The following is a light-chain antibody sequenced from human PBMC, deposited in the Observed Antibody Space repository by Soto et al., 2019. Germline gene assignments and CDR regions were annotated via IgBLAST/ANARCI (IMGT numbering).Light chain of an antibody. CDR2: AAS. V-gene: IGKV1-8*01. J-gene: IGKJ1*01. CDR1: QGISSY. CDR3: QQYYSYPWT. Sequence: AIRMTQSPSSLSASTGDRVTITCRASQGISSYLAWYQQKPGKAAKLLIYAASTLQSGVPSRFSGSGSGTDFTLTTPALQPEDFGTYSCQQYYSYPWTLGQGTTVDLK.